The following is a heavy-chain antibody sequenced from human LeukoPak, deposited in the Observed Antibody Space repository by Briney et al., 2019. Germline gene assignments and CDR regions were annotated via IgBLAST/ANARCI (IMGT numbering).Heavy chain of an antibody. CDR3: ARELVAGTFDS. D-gene: IGHD1-7*01. J-gene: IGHJ4*02. V-gene: IGHV3-11*01. Sequence: GGSLRLSCVVSGFSVNDYYMSWIRQAPGKGLEWISDIGGSESIVSYGGSVRGRFTVSRDFAMNSLFLQLNSLSADDTAVYYCARELVAGTFDSWGQGTLVTVSS. CDR2: IGGSESIV. CDR1: GFSVNDYY.